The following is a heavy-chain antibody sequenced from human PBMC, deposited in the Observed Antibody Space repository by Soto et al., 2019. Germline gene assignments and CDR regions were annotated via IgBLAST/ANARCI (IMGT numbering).Heavy chain of an antibody. V-gene: IGHV4-61*01. CDR3: AREPRPASRAIGAFDF. Sequence: QVQLQGSGPGLVKPSETLSLTCTVSGGSVSTGSYYWTWIRQPPGKGLEWIGSIDYSGSTNHNPSLKSRAIISVDTSKNQFSLRLRSVTAAATAVYYCAREPRPASRAIGAFDFWGQGTMVAVSS. D-gene: IGHD2-2*01. CDR1: GGSVSTGSYY. CDR2: IDYSGST. J-gene: IGHJ3*01.